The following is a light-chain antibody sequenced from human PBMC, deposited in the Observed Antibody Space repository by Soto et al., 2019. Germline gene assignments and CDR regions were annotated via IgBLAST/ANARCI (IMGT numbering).Light chain of an antibody. V-gene: IGLV3-1*01. CDR3: QAWDSSTYV. CDR2: QDK. Sequence: SYELTQPPSVSVSPGQTASITCSGDKLGDKYACWYQQKPGQSPVLVIYQDKKRPSGIPERFSGSNSGNTATLTISGTQAMDEAYYFCQAWDSSTYVFGPGTKVTVL. CDR1: KLGDKY. J-gene: IGLJ1*01.